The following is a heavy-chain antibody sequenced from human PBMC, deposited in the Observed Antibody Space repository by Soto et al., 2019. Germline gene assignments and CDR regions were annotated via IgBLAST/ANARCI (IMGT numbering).Heavy chain of an antibody. J-gene: IGHJ6*02. CDR2: IIPIFGTA. CDR1: GGTFSSYA. Sequence: SVKVSCKASGGTFSSYAISWVRQAPGQGLEWMGGIIPIFGTANYAQKFQGRVTITADESTSTAYMELSSLRSEDTAVYYCARDSYNFWSGYYRLSGYYYYYGMDVWGQGTTVTVSS. V-gene: IGHV1-69*13. CDR3: ARDSYNFWSGYYRLSGYYYYYGMDV. D-gene: IGHD3-3*01.